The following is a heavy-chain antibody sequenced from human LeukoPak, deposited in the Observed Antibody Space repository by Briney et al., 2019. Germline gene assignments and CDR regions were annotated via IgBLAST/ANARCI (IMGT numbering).Heavy chain of an antibody. V-gene: IGHV3-21*01. D-gene: IGHD3-9*01. CDR3: ARAEILTGPDAFDI. CDR2: ISSSSSYI. J-gene: IGHJ3*02. CDR1: GFTFSSYS. Sequence: GGSLRLSCAASGFTFSSYSMNWVRQAAGKGLEWVSSISSSSSYIYYADSVKGRFTISRDNAKNSLYLQMNSLRAEDTAVYYCARAEILTGPDAFDIWGQGTMVTVSS.